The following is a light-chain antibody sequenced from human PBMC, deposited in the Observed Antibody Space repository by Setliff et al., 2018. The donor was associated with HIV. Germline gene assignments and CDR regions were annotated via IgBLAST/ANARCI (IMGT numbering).Light chain of an antibody. J-gene: IGLJ3*02. V-gene: IGLV2-14*01. Sequence: QSVLAQAASVSGSPGQSITILCIGTSSDIGGYEYVSWYQQHPGEAPRLIIYEVSNRPSGVSNRFSGSKSGNTASLTISGLQAEDEGYYYCSSYRRTSTWVFGGGTKVTVL. CDR2: EVS. CDR1: SSDIGGYEY. CDR3: SSYRRTSTWV.